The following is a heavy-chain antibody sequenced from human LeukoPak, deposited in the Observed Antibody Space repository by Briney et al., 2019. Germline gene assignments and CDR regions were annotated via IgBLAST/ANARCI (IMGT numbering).Heavy chain of an antibody. CDR3: ARAPYYYDSSGYYYFDY. CDR1: GFTFSSYW. D-gene: IGHD3-22*01. V-gene: IGHV3-7*04. CDR2: IKQDGSEK. J-gene: IGHJ4*02. Sequence: GGSLRLSCAASGFTFSSYWMSWVRQAPGKGLEWVANIKQDGSEKYYVDSVKGQFTISRDNAKNSLYLQMNSLRAEDTAVYYCARAPYYYDSSGYYYFDYWGQGTLVTVSS.